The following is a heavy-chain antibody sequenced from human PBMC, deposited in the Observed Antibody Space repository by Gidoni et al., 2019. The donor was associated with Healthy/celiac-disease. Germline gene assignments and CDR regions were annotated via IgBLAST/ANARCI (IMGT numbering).Heavy chain of an antibody. J-gene: IGHJ5*02. CDR1: GFTFSSYW. CDR2: IKQDGSEK. CDR3: ARGGSVAARGYNWFDP. D-gene: IGHD6-6*01. V-gene: IGHV3-7*04. Sequence: EVQLVESGGGLVQPGGSLRLSCAASGFTFSSYWMSWVRPAPGKGLEWVANIKQDGSEKCYGDTVKGRFTISRDNAKNSLYLQMKSLRAEDTAVYYCARGGSVAARGYNWFDPWGQGTLVTVSS.